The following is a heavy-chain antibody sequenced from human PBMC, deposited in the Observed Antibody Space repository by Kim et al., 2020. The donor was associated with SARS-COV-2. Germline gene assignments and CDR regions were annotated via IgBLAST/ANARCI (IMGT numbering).Heavy chain of an antibody. CDR3: ARHGLSATGPFFGY. V-gene: IGHV4-59*08. D-gene: IGHD3-10*01. CDR2: IYDTVTT. CDR1: GGSISGFY. Sequence: SETLSLTCSVSGGSISGFYWSWIRQPPGKGLEWIGYIYDTVTTDYNPSLRGRVIISGDTSKNQFSLKVNSVIAADTAVYYCARHGLSATGPFFGYWGQGILVTVSS. J-gene: IGHJ4*02.